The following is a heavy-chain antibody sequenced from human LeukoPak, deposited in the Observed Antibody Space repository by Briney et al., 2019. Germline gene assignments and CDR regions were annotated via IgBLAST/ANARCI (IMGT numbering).Heavy chain of an antibody. D-gene: IGHD3-22*01. CDR3: ARDSMIGNAFDI. CDR2: IIPIFGTA. Sequence: SVKVSCKASGYTFSSYAISWVRQAPGQGLEWMGGIIPIFGTANYAQKFQGRVTITADESTSTAYMELSSLRSEDTAVYYCARDSMIGNAFDIWGQGTMVTVSS. V-gene: IGHV1-69*13. J-gene: IGHJ3*02. CDR1: GYTFSSYA.